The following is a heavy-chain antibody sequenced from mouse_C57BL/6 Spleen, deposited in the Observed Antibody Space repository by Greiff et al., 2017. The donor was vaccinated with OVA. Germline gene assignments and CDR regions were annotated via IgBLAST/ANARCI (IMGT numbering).Heavy chain of an antibody. CDR2: FNPYNGGT. V-gene: IGHV1-19*01. CDR1: GYTFTAYS. J-gene: IGHJ4*01. CDR3: ARRYGNSDHAMDY. D-gene: IGHD1-1*01. Sequence: VQLQQSGPVLVKPGASVKMSCKASGYTFTAYSMNWVKQSHGKSLEWIGVFNPYNGGTSYNQKFKGKATLTVDKSSSTAYLALTSLTSEDSAVYDSARRYGNSDHAMDYWGQGTSVTVSS.